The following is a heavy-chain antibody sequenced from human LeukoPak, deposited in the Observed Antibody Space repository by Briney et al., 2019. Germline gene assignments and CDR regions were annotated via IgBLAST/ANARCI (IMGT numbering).Heavy chain of an antibody. J-gene: IGHJ5*02. CDR3: ARELELTHWIDP. V-gene: IGHV4-59*01. D-gene: IGHD3-10*01. CDR2: IYYSGST. Sequence: SETLSLTCTVSGGSISSYYWSWIRQPPGKGLEWIGYIYYSGSTNYNPSLKSRVTISVDTSKNQFSLKLSSVTAADTAVYYCARELELTHWIDPWGQGTLVTVSS. CDR1: GGSISSYY.